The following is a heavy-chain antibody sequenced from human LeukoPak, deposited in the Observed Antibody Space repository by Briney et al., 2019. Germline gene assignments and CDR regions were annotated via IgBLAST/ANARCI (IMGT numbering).Heavy chain of an antibody. CDR3: ATKAGGTHFDL. D-gene: IGHD2-8*02. J-gene: IGHJ4*02. CDR2: VNPGDSVV. CDR1: EDTFSNLW. Sequence: GESLKISCEASEDTFSNLWIAWVRQTPGRGLECLGLVNPGDSVVRNGPSVRSPSLQGRVTISADKSINTAYLQWSSLRASDTAMYYCATKAGGTHFDLWGQGTLVTVSS. V-gene: IGHV5-51*01.